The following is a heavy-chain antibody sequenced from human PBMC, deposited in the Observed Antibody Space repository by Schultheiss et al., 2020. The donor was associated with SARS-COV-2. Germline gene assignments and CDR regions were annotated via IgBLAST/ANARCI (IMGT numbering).Heavy chain of an antibody. V-gene: IGHV4-59*01. Sequence: SETLSLTCAVYGGSFSGYYWTWIRQSPGMGLEWIGYTHYSGSTIYSPSLKSRVTISVDTSKNQFTLKLSSVTAADTAVYYCARLTQWLVLWYFDLWGRGNX. CDR1: GGSFSGYY. CDR3: ARLTQWLVLWYFDL. J-gene: IGHJ2*01. D-gene: IGHD6-19*01. CDR2: THYSGST.